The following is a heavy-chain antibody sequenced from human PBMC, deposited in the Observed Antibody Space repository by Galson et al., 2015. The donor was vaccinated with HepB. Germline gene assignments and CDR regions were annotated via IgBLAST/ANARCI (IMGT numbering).Heavy chain of an antibody. V-gene: IGHV3-21*01. CDR2: ISSSSSYI. J-gene: IGHJ3*02. Sequence: SLRLSCAASGFTFSSYSMNWVRQAPGKGLEWVSSISSSSSYIYYADSVKGRFTISRDNAKNSLYLQMNSLRAEDTAVYYCARDGVGFGAGGAFDIWGQGTMVTVSS. CDR3: ARDGVGFGAGGAFDI. D-gene: IGHD3-10*01. CDR1: GFTFSSYS.